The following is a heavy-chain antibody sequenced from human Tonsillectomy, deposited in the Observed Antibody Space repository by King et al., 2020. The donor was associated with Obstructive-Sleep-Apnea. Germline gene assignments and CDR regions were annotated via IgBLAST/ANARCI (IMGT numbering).Heavy chain of an antibody. CDR2: INHSGST. V-gene: IGHV4-34*01. J-gene: IGHJ2*01. D-gene: IGHD2-15*01. CDR1: RGSFSSYY. CDR3: AGGWLGDCSGGSCPYWYFDL. Sequence: VQLQQWGAGLLKPSETLSLTCAVFRGSFSSYYWSWIRQPPGKGLEWIGEINHSGSTNYNPSLTSRVTISVDTSKNQFSLKLSSVTAADTAVYYCAGGWLGDCSGGSCPYWYFDLWGRGTLVTVSS.